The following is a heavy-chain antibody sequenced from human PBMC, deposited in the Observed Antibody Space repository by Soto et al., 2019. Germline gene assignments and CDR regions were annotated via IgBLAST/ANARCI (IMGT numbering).Heavy chain of an antibody. CDR2: ISSSSSTI. Sequence: GGSLRLSCAASGFTFSSYSMNWVRQAPGKGLEWVSYISSSSSTIYYADSVKDRFTISRDNAKNSLYLQMNSLRDEDTAVYYCARDRVTVFRGTLPPKYYYYYGMDVWGQGTTVTVSS. CDR3: ARDRVTVFRGTLPPKYYYYYGMDV. D-gene: IGHD3-10*01. CDR1: GFTFSSYS. J-gene: IGHJ6*02. V-gene: IGHV3-48*02.